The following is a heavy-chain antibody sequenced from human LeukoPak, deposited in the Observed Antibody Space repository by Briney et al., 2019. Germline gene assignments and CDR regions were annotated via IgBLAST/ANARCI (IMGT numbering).Heavy chain of an antibody. J-gene: IGHJ4*02. CDR2: IYYSGST. D-gene: IGHD3-22*01. CDR1: GGSISSYY. V-gene: IGHV4-59*01. CDR3: ARENADSSGSPGNGLDY. Sequence: SETLSLTCTVSGGSISSYYWSWIRQPPGKGLEWIGYIYYSGSTNYNPSLKSRVTISVDTSKNQFSLKLSSVTAADTAVYYCARENADSSGSPGNGLDYWGQGTLVTVSS.